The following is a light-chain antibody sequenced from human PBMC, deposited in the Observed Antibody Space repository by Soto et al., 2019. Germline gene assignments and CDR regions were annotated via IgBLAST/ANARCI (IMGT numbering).Light chain of an antibody. Sequence: EIVLTQSPGTLSLSPGERATLSCRASQSVSNNYLAWYQQKPGQAPRLLIYGASNRATGIPDRFSGSGSGTDFTLTISSLEPEDFAVYYCQQRSNWPPTFGQGTRLESK. CDR3: QQRSNWPPT. J-gene: IGKJ5*01. CDR1: QSVSNNY. V-gene: IGKV3D-20*02. CDR2: GAS.